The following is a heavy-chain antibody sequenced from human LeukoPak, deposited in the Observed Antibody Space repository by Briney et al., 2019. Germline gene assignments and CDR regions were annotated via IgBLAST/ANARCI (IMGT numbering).Heavy chain of an antibody. CDR1: GFTFSSYG. Sequence: GGSLRLSCAASGFTFSSYGMHWVRQAPGKGLEWVAVIWYDGSNKYYADSVKGRFTISRDNSKNTLYLQMNSLRAEDTAVYYCAKALVGADPWGYWGQGTLVTVSS. V-gene: IGHV3-33*06. J-gene: IGHJ4*02. D-gene: IGHD1-26*01. CDR3: AKALVGADPWGY. CDR2: IWYDGSNK.